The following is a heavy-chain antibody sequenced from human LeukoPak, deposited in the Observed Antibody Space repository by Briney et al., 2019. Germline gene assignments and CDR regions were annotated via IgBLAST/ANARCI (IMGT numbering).Heavy chain of an antibody. CDR2: IYYSGST. J-gene: IGHJ4*02. D-gene: IGHD6-19*01. CDR3: ARAPAVAGHQGLFDY. CDR1: GGSISSGDYY. Sequence: PSETLSLTCTVSGGSISSGDYYWSWIRQPPGKGLEWIGYIYYSGSTYYNPSLKSRVTISVDTSKNQFSLKLSSVTAADTAVYYCARAPAVAGHQGLFDYWGQGTLVTVSS. V-gene: IGHV4-30-4*01.